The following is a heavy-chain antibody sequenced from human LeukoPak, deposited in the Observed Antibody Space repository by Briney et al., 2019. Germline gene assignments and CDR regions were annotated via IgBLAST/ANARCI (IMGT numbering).Heavy chain of an antibody. V-gene: IGHV1-69*05. CDR1: GGTFSSYA. CDR2: IIPIFGTA. Sequence: SVKVSCKASGGTFSSYAINWVRQAPGQGLEWVGRIIPIFGTANYAQKFQGRVTITTDESTSTAYMELSSLRSEDPAVYYCARGVSGYQGYYNMDVWDKGTTVTVSS. D-gene: IGHD3-22*01. J-gene: IGHJ6*03. CDR3: ARGVSGYQGYYNMDV.